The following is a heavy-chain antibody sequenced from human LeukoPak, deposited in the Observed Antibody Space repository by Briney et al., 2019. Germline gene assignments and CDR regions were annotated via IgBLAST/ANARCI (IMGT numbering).Heavy chain of an antibody. V-gene: IGHV4-34*01. CDR3: ARDPDSSAAGSGFDY. D-gene: IGHD3-22*01. J-gene: IGHJ4*02. CDR2: INHSGST. Sequence: SETLSLRCAVYGGSFSSYYLSWIRQPPGKGLEWIGEINHSGSTNYNPSLKSRVTISVDTSKNQFSLKLSSVTAADTAVYYCARDPDSSAAGSGFDYWGQGTLVTVSS. CDR1: GGSFSSYY.